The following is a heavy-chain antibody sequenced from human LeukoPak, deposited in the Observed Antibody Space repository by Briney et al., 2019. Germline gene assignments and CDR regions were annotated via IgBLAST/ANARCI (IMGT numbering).Heavy chain of an antibody. Sequence: SETLSLTCGVSGGSISSTNWWSWVRQPPGQGLEWIGEISLSGVTNYNPSLKSRVTMSLDRSKNQLSLTLTSVTAADTGVYYCSRESGAFSPFGYWGQGTLVTVSS. CDR3: SRESGAFSPFGY. V-gene: IGHV4-4*02. CDR2: ISLSGVT. CDR1: GGSISSTNW. D-gene: IGHD1-26*01. J-gene: IGHJ4*02.